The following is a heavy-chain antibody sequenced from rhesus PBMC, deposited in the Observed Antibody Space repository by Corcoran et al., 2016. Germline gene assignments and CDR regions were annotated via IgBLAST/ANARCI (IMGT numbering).Heavy chain of an antibody. CDR2: INTDTGNP. V-gene: IGHV7-114*01. Sequence: QVQLVQSGAEVKQPGASVKVSCKASGYTFTSDGLNWVRPAHGTRLEWMGCINTDTGNPTYAQGFKERFTFSMDTSISTAYLQISSLKAEDTAVYYCARLSYGSNDAFDFWGQGLRVTVSS. CDR1: GYTFTSDG. CDR3: ARLSYGSNDAFDF. D-gene: IGHD4-29*01. J-gene: IGHJ3*01.